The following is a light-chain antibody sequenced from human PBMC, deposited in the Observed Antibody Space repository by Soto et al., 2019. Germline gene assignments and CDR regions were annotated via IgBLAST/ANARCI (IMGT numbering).Light chain of an antibody. CDR2: DTT. CDR3: LLSYSGASGV. Sequence: QAVVTQEPSLTVSPGGTVTLTCGSSTGAVTSGHYPFWFQQQPGQAPRTLIYDTTNKHSWTPARFSGSLLGGKAALTLSGAQPEDEAEYYCLLSYSGASGVFGTGTKVTVL. V-gene: IGLV7-46*01. J-gene: IGLJ1*01. CDR1: TGAVTSGHY.